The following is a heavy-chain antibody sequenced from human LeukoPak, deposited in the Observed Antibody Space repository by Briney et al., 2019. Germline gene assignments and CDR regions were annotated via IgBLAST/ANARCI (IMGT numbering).Heavy chain of an antibody. CDR3: ARSLAAAAGTVVDY. V-gene: IGHV4-30-4*01. CDR2: IYYSGST. D-gene: IGHD6-13*01. Sequence: SETLSLTCTVSGGSISSINCYWSWIRQPPGKGLEWIGYIYYSGSTYYNPSLKSRVTISVDTSKNQFSLKLSSVTAADTAVYYCARSLAAAAGTVVDYWGQGTLVTVSS. J-gene: IGHJ4*02. CDR1: GGSISSINCY.